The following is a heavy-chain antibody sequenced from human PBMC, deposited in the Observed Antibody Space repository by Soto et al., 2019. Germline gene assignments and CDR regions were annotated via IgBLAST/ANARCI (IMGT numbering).Heavy chain of an antibody. Sequence: GGSLRLSCAASGCTFSASYMSWIRQAPGKGLEWISYITFSGNTVYYADSLKGRFTISRDNAQNSLYLQMNRLRAEDTAVYYCARVSWREKYGMDVWGQGTTVTVSS. CDR1: GCTFSASY. V-gene: IGHV3-11*01. CDR2: ITFSGNTV. J-gene: IGHJ6*02. CDR3: ARVSWREKYGMDV.